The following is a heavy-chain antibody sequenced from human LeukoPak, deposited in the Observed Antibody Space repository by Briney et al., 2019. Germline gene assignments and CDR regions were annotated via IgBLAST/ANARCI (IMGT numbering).Heavy chain of an antibody. CDR1: GFTFSTYA. V-gene: IGHV3-7*05. Sequence: GGSLRLSCAASGFTFSTYAMTGVRQAPGRGLEWVDRIKEEGSDTYYVDSVKGRFTISRDKAKKTVYLQINSLRVEDTAVYYCAREWWYLDYWGQGTLVTVPS. CDR3: AREWWYLDY. D-gene: IGHD2-15*01. CDR2: IKEEGSDT. J-gene: IGHJ4*02.